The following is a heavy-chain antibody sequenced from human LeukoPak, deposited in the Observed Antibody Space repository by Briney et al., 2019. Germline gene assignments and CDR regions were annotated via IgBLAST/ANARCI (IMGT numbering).Heavy chain of an antibody. Sequence: SETLSLTCDVYNASFGPYYWSWLRQSPGKGLEYIGEVNYRGDGNYNPSLKSRVTISVDTSKNQFSLKLSSVTAADTAVYYCARTSGESDAFDIWGQGTMVTVSS. CDR3: ARTSGESDAFDI. D-gene: IGHD3-10*01. V-gene: IGHV4-34*01. CDR2: VNYRGDG. CDR1: NASFGPYY. J-gene: IGHJ3*02.